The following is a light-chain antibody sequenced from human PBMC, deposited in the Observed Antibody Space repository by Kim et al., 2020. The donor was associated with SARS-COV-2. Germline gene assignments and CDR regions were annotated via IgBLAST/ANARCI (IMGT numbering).Light chain of an antibody. CDR3: QQSYSAPNT. CDR2: SAS. V-gene: IGKV1-39*01. J-gene: IGKJ2*01. CDR1: QNIGDY. Sequence: DIQMTQSPPSLSASVGDTVTIACRASQNIGDYVNWYEQKPGQAPKALMYSASSVLSGVPSRFSGSGYGTEFTLTISSLQPEDVAIYYCQQSYSAPNTFGQGTKLEI.